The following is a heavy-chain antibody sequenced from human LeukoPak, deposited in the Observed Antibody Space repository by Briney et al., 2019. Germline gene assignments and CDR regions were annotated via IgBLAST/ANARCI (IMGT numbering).Heavy chain of an antibody. CDR1: GVSIDSGDYY. CDR2: IYYSGST. J-gene: IGHJ5*02. V-gene: IGHV4-30-4*01. D-gene: IGHD6-19*01. Sequence: PSETLSLTCTVSGVSIDSGDYYWSWIRQPPGKGLEWIGYIYYSGSTYYNPSLKSRVTMSVDTSKNQFSLKLSSVTAADTAVYYCARQGYISGQGFRNNWFDPWGQGSLVTVSS. CDR3: ARQGYISGQGFRNNWFDP.